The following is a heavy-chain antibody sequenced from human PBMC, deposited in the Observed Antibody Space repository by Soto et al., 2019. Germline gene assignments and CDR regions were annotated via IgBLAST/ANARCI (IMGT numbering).Heavy chain of an antibody. J-gene: IGHJ5*02. CDR3: ARDGLDLRWFDP. CDR2: IYYSGST. V-gene: IGHV4-31*03. Sequence: PSETLSLTCTVSGGSISSGGYYWSWIRQHPGKGLEWIGYIYYSGSTYYNPSLKSRVTISVDTSKNQFSLKLSSVTAADTAVYYCARDGLDLRWFDPPGQRTPVTVSS. D-gene: IGHD1-7*01. CDR1: GGSISSGGYY.